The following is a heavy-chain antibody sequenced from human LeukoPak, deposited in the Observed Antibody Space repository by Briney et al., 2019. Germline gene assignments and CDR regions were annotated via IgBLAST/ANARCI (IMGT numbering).Heavy chain of an antibody. J-gene: IGHJ4*02. Sequence: PGGSLRLSCAASGFTFSSAWMSWVRQAPGKGLEWVGRIKSKTDGGTTDYAAPVKGRFTISRDDSKNTLYLQMNSLKTEDTAVYYCTTEPPRKAWELHFDYWGQGTLVTVSS. CDR1: GFTFSSAW. CDR3: TTEPPRKAWELHFDY. D-gene: IGHD1-26*01. V-gene: IGHV3-15*01. CDR2: IKSKTDGGTT.